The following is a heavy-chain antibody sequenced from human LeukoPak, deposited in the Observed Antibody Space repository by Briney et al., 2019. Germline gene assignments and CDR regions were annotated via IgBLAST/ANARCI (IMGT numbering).Heavy chain of an antibody. V-gene: IGHV3-7*01. CDR2: INPDGNEK. D-gene: IGHD6-13*01. CDR1: GLTFTDFW. Sequence: PGGSPRLSCAASGLTFTDFWMNWVRLAPGRGLEWLANINPDGNEKYYVDSVKGRFAMSRDNAKNEVYLEMNSLRAEDTGVYYCSGRDSSRSPRAYWGQGTLVSVSS. J-gene: IGHJ4*02. CDR3: SGRDSSRSPRAY.